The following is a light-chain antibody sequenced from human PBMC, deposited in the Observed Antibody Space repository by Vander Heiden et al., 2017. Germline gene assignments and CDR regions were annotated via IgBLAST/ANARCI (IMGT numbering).Light chain of an antibody. CDR2: QDD. CDR3: RAWDSSTAWV. Sequence: SYALTQPPSVSVSPGQTASITCPGHNLGYKYACWYQQHPGKAPVLVIYQDDKRPSGIPKRFSGSNSGNTATLTISGTQAMDEADYYCRAWDSSTAWVFGGGTKLTVL. V-gene: IGLV3-1*01. CDR1: NLGYKY. J-gene: IGLJ3*02.